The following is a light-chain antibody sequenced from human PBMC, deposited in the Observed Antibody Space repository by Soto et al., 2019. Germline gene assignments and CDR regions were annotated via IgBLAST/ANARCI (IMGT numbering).Light chain of an antibody. Sequence: DSVFTLSPATLSLSPGQRPSLYCGASQRVSGGFLAWYQQKPGLAPRVILYDTSFRATGIPDRLSGSGSGTDFTLTISRMGPEDFAVYYCQQYGSSPSFGQGTKVDI. J-gene: IGKJ1*01. CDR3: QQYGSSPS. V-gene: IGKV3D-20*01. CDR1: QRVSGGF. CDR2: DTS.